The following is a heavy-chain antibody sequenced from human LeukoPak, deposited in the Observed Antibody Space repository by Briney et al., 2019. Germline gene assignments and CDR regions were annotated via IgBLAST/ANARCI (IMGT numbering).Heavy chain of an antibody. CDR1: GFTVSSNY. CDR2: IYSAGST. J-gene: IGHJ4*02. D-gene: IGHD7-27*01. V-gene: IGHV3-53*01. CDR3: ARGLNGGYFDY. Sequence: GGSLRLSCAASGFTVSSNYMSWVRQAPGKGLEWVSTIYSAGSTYYADSVKGRFTISRDNSKNTLYLQMNTLRAEDTAVYYCARGLNGGYFDYWGQGTLVTVSS.